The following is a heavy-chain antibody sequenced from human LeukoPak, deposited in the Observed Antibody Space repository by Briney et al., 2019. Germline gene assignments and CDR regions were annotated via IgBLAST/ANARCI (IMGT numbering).Heavy chain of an antibody. CDR3: ARDRGAWTGTIFDY. J-gene: IGHJ4*02. CDR1: GFTFSSYS. D-gene: IGHD1-7*01. Sequence: GGSLRLSCAASGFTFSSYSMNWVRQAPGKGLEWVSSISSSSSYVYYADSVKGRFTISRDNAKISLYLQMNSLRAKDTAVYYWARDRGAWTGTIFDYWGQGTLVTVSS. V-gene: IGHV3-21*01. CDR2: ISSSSSYV.